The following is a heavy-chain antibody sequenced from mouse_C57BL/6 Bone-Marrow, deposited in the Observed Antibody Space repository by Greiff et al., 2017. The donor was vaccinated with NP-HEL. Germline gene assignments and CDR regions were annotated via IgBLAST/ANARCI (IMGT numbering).Heavy chain of an antibody. J-gene: IGHJ2*01. Sequence: EVKLVESGGGLVKPGGSLKLSCAASGFTFSSYAMSWVRQTPEKRLEWVATISDGGSYTYYPDNVKGRCTISRDNAKNNLYLQMSHLKSEDTAMYYCARDGDYGYDGDYWGQGTTLTVSS. D-gene: IGHD2-2*01. V-gene: IGHV5-4*01. CDR2: ISDGGSYT. CDR1: GFTFSSYA. CDR3: ARDGDYGYDGDY.